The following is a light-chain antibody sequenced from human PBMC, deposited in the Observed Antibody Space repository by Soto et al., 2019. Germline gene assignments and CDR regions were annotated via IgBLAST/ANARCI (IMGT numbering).Light chain of an antibody. CDR1: QGVANH. Sequence: DIQMTQSPSSLSASVGDTVTITCRASQGVANHLAWYQQKPGGVPELLISAASTLESGVPSRFSGSGSNKDFTLTISSLQPVDGATYYCQEYDTVRLTFGGGTKVEVK. J-gene: IGKJ4*01. CDR3: QEYDTVRLT. CDR2: AAS. V-gene: IGKV1-27*01.